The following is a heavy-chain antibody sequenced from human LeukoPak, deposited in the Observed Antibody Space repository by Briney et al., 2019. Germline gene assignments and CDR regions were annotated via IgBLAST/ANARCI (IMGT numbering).Heavy chain of an antibody. CDR2: IYYSGST. V-gene: IGHV4-59*12. D-gene: IGHD6-19*01. J-gene: IGHJ6*03. Sequence: PSETLSLTCTVSGGSISSYYWNWIRQPPGKGLEWIGYIYYSGSTNYNPSLKSRVTISVDTSKNQFSLKLSSVTAADTAVYYCARDSAWISGWDYHYYMDVWGKGTTVTISS. CDR1: GGSISSYY. CDR3: ARDSAWISGWDYHYYMDV.